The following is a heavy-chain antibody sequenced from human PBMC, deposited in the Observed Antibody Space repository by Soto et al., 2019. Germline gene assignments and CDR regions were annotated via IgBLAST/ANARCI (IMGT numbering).Heavy chain of an antibody. J-gene: IGHJ5*02. Sequence: PSETLSLTCTVSGGSISSYYWSWIRQPPGKGLEWIGYIYYSGSTNYNPSLKSRVTISVDTSKNQFSLKLSSVTAADTAVYYCARVAVPADIGWFDPWGQGTLVTVSS. CDR2: IYYSGST. CDR3: ARVAVPADIGWFDP. D-gene: IGHD2-2*01. V-gene: IGHV4-59*01. CDR1: GGSISSYY.